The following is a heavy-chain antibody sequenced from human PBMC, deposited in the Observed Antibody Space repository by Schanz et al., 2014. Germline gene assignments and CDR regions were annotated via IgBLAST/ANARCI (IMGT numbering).Heavy chain of an antibody. D-gene: IGHD6-6*01. Sequence: EVQLVESGGGLVQPGGSLRLSCVASGFTFSGYWMHWVRQAPGKGLVWVSRINNDGSDTTYADSVKGRFTASRDNAKNTLYLQMNSLTAEDTAVYFCARDRPHSWFDPWGQGTLVTVSS. V-gene: IGHV3-74*01. CDR3: ARDRPHSWFDP. CDR1: GFTFSGYW. J-gene: IGHJ5*02. CDR2: INNDGSDT.